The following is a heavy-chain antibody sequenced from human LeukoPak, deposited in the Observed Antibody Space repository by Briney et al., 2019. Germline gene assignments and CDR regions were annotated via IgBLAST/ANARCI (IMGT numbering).Heavy chain of an antibody. CDR1: GFTFDDYG. CDR3: ARVMRQMGYDILTGYYYFDY. CDR2: INRNGGST. D-gene: IGHD3-9*01. V-gene: IGHV3-20*04. Sequence: GGSLRLSCAASGFTFDDYGMSWVCQAPGKGLEWVSGINRNGGSTGYADSVKGRFTISRDNAKNSLYLQMNSLRAEDTALYYCARVMRQMGYDILTGYYYFDYWGQGTLVTVSS. J-gene: IGHJ4*02.